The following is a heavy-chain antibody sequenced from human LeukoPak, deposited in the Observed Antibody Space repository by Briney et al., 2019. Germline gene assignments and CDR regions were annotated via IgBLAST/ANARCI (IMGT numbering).Heavy chain of an antibody. Sequence: GGSLRLSCAASGFTFSSYAMHWVRQAPGKGLEWVGVISYDGSNKYYADSVKGRFTISRDNSKNTLYLQMNSLGAEDTAVYYCASATYYDYVWGSRGLGYWGQGTLVTVSS. D-gene: IGHD3-16*01. J-gene: IGHJ4*02. V-gene: IGHV3-30*04. CDR2: ISYDGSNK. CDR3: ASATYYDYVWGSRGLGY. CDR1: GFTFSSYA.